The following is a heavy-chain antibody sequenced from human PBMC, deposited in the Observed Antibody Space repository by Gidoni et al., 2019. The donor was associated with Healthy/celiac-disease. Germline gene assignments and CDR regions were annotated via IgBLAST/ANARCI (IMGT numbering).Heavy chain of an antibody. CDR3: ARDLDYGDYPPQYFQH. V-gene: IGHV3-21*01. J-gene: IGHJ1*01. CDR2: NSSSSSYI. CDR1: GFTFSSYS. Sequence: EVQLVESGGGLVKPGGSLRLSCAASGFTFSSYSMNWVRQAPGKGLEWVSSNSSSSSYIYYADSVKGRFTISRDNAKNSLYLQMNSLRAEDTAVYYCARDLDYGDYPPQYFQHWGQGTLVTVSS. D-gene: IGHD4-17*01.